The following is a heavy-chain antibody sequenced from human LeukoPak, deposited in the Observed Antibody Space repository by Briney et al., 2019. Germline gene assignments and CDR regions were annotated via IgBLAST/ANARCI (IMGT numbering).Heavy chain of an antibody. J-gene: IGHJ4*02. Sequence: GGSLRLSCAASGFTFSDYYMIWIRQAPGKGLEWVSFIYSAGSTHYSDSVKGRFTISIDNSKNTLYLQMNSLRAEDTAVYYCARRAGAYTHPYDYWGQGTLVTVS. CDR1: GFTFSDYY. CDR2: IYSAGST. V-gene: IGHV3-53*01. CDR3: ARRAGAYTHPYDY. D-gene: IGHD3-16*01.